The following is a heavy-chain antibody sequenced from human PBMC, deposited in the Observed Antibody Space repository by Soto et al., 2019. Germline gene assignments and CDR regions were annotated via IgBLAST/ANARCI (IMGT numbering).Heavy chain of an antibody. CDR3: ARDDHTYGVY. J-gene: IGHJ4*02. D-gene: IGHD2-21*01. CDR2: IGPYGNSI. Sequence: WGSLRLSCAASGFSFRDYFMSWIRQAPGKGLEWVSYIGPYGNSIYYADSVKGRFTISRDDATNSLHLHMNSLRTDDTAVYYCARDDHTYGVYWGQGTPVTVSS. V-gene: IGHV3-11*01. CDR1: GFSFRDYF.